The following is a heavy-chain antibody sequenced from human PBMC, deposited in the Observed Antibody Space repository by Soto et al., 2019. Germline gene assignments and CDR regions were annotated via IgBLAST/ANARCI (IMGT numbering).Heavy chain of an antibody. CDR2: IDPSDSYT. CDR1: GSIFNCYL. J-gene: IGHJ6*02. V-gene: IGHV5-10-1*01. D-gene: IGHD3-3*01. Sequence: GESLIISWMGCGSIFNCYLLRWVRQMPGKGLEWMGRIDPSDSYTNYSLSFQGHETIAADKSITTAYPQWSSLKASDTAMYYCARGVFGTTLGYYGMDVWGQGTTVTVSS. CDR3: ARGVFGTTLGYYGMDV.